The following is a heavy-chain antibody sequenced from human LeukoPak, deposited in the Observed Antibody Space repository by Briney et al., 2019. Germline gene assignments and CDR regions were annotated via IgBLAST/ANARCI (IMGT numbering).Heavy chain of an antibody. CDR3: ARRSDSYGYGVADYFDY. D-gene: IGHD5-18*01. J-gene: IGHJ4*02. CDR2: IYYSGST. V-gene: IGHV4-39*01. CDR1: GGSISSSSYY. Sequence: SETLSLTCTVSGGSISSSSYYWGWIRQPPGKGLEWLGSIYYSGSTYYNTSFKSRVTISVDTSKNQFSLKLSSVTAADTAVYYCARRSDSYGYGVADYFDYRGQGTLVTVSS.